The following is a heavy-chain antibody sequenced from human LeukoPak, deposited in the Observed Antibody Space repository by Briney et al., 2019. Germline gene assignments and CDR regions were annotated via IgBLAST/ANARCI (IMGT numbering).Heavy chain of an antibody. Sequence: SDTLSLTCTVSGHSITTYYWRWIRQPPGKVLEWIGYIYISGTTNYNPSPKTRVTISLDASNKKLSLRLTSVTAADTVVYYCARDYGPFGVWGQGTTVTASS. J-gene: IGHJ6*02. CDR2: IYISGTT. CDR1: GHSITTYY. CDR3: ARDYGPFGV. V-gene: IGHV4-59*01. D-gene: IGHD3-10*01.